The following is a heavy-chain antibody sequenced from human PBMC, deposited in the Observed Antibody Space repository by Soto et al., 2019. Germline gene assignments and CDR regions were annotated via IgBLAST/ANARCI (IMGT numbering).Heavy chain of an antibody. CDR1: GYTFIGHY. Sequence: QVQLVQSGAEVKKPGASVKDSCKASGYTFIGHYLHWVRQAPRQGLEWLGWTNPSSGATNFAQKCQGRVTMTRDTSISTAYLELSRLTSDDTAVYYCAREAGTTGNYYYGMDVWGQGTTVTVSS. J-gene: IGHJ6*02. CDR2: TNPSSGAT. D-gene: IGHD1-7*01. V-gene: IGHV1-2*02. CDR3: AREAGTTGNYYYGMDV.